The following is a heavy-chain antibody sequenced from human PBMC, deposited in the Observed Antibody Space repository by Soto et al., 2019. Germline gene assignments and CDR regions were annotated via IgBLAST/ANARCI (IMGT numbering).Heavy chain of an antibody. CDR2: INYNWRT. V-gene: IGHV4-59*01. Sequence: QVQLQESGPGLVKPSETLSLTCTVSGGSISTYYWSWIRQPPGKGLEWIGYINYNWRTNYNPSLKSRVTMSLTTSNNQSSLKPRSVTAAETAVFSCARYAGSSWFHYWGQGTLVTVSS. D-gene: IGHD6-13*01. CDR1: GGSISTYY. J-gene: IGHJ4*02. CDR3: ARYAGSSWFHY.